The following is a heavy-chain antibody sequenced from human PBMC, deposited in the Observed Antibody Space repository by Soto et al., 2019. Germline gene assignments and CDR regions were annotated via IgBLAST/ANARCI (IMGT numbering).Heavy chain of an antibody. J-gene: IGHJ3*02. V-gene: IGHV3-30*18. CDR3: AKEALTGGAFDI. D-gene: IGHD7-27*01. Sequence: GGSLRLSCAASGFTFSSYGMHWVRQAPGKGLEWVAVISYDGSNKYYADSVKGRFTISRDNSKNTLYLQMNSLRAEDTAVYYCAKEALTGGAFDIWGQGTMVTVSS. CDR2: ISYDGSNK. CDR1: GFTFSSYG.